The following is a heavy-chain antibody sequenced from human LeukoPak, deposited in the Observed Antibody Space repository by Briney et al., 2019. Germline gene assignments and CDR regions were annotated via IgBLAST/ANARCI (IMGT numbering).Heavy chain of an antibody. CDR2: ISGSGGST. J-gene: IGHJ4*02. D-gene: IGHD3-22*01. CDR3: TTEWNYYDTSGYPNRVGY. V-gene: IGHV3-23*01. Sequence: QPGGSLRLSCAASGFTFSSYAMSWVRQAPGKGLEWVSAISGSGGSTYYADSVKGRFTISRDNSKNTPYLQMNSLRAEDTAVYYCTTEWNYYDTSGYPNRVGYWGQGTLVTVSS. CDR1: GFTFSSYA.